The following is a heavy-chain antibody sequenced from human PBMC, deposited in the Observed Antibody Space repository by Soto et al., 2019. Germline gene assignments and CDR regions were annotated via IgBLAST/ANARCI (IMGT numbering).Heavy chain of an antibody. CDR1: GFTFSSYW. CDR2: IKQDGSEK. Sequence: QPGGSLRLSCAASGFTFSSYWMSWVRQAPGKGLEWVANIKQDGSEKYYVDSVKGRFTISRDNAKNSLYLQMNSLRAEDTAVYYCAKFTGSYSGCEEYNWFDPWGQGTLVTVSS. CDR3: AKFTGSYSGCEEYNWFDP. D-gene: IGHD5-12*01. J-gene: IGHJ5*02. V-gene: IGHV3-7*01.